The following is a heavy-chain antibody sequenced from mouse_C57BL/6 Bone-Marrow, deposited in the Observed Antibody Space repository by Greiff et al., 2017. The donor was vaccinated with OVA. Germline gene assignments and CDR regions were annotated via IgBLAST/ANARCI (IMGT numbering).Heavy chain of an antibody. V-gene: IGHV1-62-2*01. CDR2: FYPGSGSI. CDR3: ARHEDSSGYRGLHY. CDR1: GYTFTEYT. D-gene: IGHD3-2*02. Sequence: VQLQQSGAELVKPGASVKLSCKASGYTFTEYTIHWVKQRSGQGLEWIGWFYPGSGSIKSNEKFKNKATLTADKSSSTVYMGLSTLTSEDSAVYFRARHEDSSGYRGLHYGGQGTTLTVSS. J-gene: IGHJ2*01.